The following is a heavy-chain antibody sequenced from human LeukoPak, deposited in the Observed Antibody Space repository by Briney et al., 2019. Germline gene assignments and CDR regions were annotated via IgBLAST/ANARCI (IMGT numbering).Heavy chain of an antibody. CDR3: ARRVVANYWYFDL. D-gene: IGHD5-12*01. Sequence: SETLSLTCTVSGTSITSYHWSWIRQPPGKGLEWIGSYSGSTNYNPSLKSRVTILVDTSKNQFSLKLSSVTAADTAVYYCARRVVANYWYFDLWGRGTLVTVSS. CDR2: YSGST. J-gene: IGHJ2*01. CDR1: GTSITSYH. V-gene: IGHV4-59*08.